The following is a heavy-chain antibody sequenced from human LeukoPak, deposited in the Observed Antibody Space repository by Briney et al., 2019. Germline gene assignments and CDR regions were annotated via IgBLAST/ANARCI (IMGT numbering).Heavy chain of an antibody. Sequence: ASVKVSCKASGYTFTSYDINWVRQATGQGLEWMGWMNPNSGNTGYAQKFQGRVTITADESTSTAYMELSSLRSEDTAVYYCAREIGDSSGYYGHYWGQGTLVTVSS. V-gene: IGHV1-8*03. D-gene: IGHD3-22*01. CDR1: GYTFTSYD. CDR3: AREIGDSSGYYGHY. CDR2: MNPNSGNT. J-gene: IGHJ4*02.